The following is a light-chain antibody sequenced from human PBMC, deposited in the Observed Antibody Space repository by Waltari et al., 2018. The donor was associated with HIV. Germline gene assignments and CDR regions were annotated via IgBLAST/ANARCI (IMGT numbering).Light chain of an antibody. CDR2: SAS. CDR1: QSVSTN. J-gene: IGKJ5*01. Sequence: EIVMTQSPATLSVSPGERATLSCRASQSVSTNLAWYQQKPGQAPRLLIFSASARAAGIPARFSGSESGTDFTLTISSPQSEDSAVYYCQHYNNRPPLTFGQGTRLEI. CDR3: QHYNNRPPLT. V-gene: IGKV3-15*01.